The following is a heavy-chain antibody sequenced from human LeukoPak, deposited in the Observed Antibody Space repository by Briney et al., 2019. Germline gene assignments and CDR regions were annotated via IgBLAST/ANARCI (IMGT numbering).Heavy chain of an antibody. CDR2: IDPSRGGT. V-gene: IGHV1-2*04. Sequence: GASVKVSCKASGYTFIGYHIQWVRQAPGQGLEWMGWIDPSRGGTNYAQKFQGWVTMTRDTSINTAYMELSRLRSNDTAVYYCARALSVSMIRGIIIPYNFDHWGQGTLVTVSS. CDR3: ARALSVSMIRGIIIPYNFDH. CDR1: GYTFIGYH. J-gene: IGHJ4*02. D-gene: IGHD3-10*01.